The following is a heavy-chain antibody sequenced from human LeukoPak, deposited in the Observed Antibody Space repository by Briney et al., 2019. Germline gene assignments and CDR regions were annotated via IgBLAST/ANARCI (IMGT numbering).Heavy chain of an antibody. CDR1: GGSISSNSYY. D-gene: IGHD6-6*01. Sequence: SETLSLTCTVSGGSISSNSYYWGWIRQPPGKGLEWIGSIYYSGSTYYNPSLKSRVTISVDTSKNQFSLKLSSVTAADTAVYYCARDLGYSSSKEFDYWGQGTLVTVSS. V-gene: IGHV4-39*02. CDR2: IYYSGST. CDR3: ARDLGYSSSKEFDY. J-gene: IGHJ4*02.